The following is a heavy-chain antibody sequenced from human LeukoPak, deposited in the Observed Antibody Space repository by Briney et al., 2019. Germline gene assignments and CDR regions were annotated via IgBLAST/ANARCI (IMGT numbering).Heavy chain of an antibody. J-gene: IGHJ4*02. V-gene: IGHV3-64D*09. CDR3: VKITSVTGGDC. Sequence: GGSLRLSCSASGFTFSAYAMYWVRQAPGKGLEYVSGISNNGGSSFYADSVKGRFTVSRDNSKNTLYLQMSSLRAEDAAVYYCVKITSVTGGDCWGQGTRLTVSS. CDR2: ISNNGGSS. CDR1: GFTFSAYA. D-gene: IGHD1-1*01.